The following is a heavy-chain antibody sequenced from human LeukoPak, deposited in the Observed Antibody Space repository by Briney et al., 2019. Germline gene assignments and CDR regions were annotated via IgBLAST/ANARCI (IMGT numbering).Heavy chain of an antibody. D-gene: IGHD3-22*01. V-gene: IGHV3-7*01. CDR1: GFTLSSYW. Sequence: GGSLRLSCAASGFTLSSYWMSWVRQAPGKGLEWVANIKQDGSEKYYVDSVKGRFTISRDNAKNSLYLQMNSLRAEDTAVYYCARDPYYYDSSGLADYWGQGTLVTVSS. CDR2: IKQDGSEK. J-gene: IGHJ4*02. CDR3: ARDPYYYDSSGLADY.